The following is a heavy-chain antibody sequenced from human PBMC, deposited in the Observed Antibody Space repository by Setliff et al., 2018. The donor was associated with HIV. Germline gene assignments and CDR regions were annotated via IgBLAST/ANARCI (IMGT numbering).Heavy chain of an antibody. CDR3: AKQGSGSYYFDY. Sequence: SETLSLTCSVSGGSISSSSYYWGWIRQPPGKGLEWIGSIYYSGSTYYNPSLGSRVTISVDTSKNQFSLKLSSVTAADTAVYYCAKQGSGSYYFDYWGQGTLVTVSS. CDR2: IYYSGST. D-gene: IGHD3-10*01. V-gene: IGHV4-39*01. CDR1: GGSISSSSYY. J-gene: IGHJ4*02.